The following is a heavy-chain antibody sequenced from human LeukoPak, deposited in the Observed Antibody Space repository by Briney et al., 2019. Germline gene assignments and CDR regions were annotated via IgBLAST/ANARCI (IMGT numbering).Heavy chain of an antibody. J-gene: IGHJ5*02. CDR3: ARGGLSYYDILTGRNWFDP. CDR2: IYYSGST. V-gene: IGHV4-39*07. D-gene: IGHD3-9*01. Sequence: PSETLSLTCTVSGGSISSSSYYWGWIRQPPGKGLEWIGSIYYSGSTYYNPSLKSRVTISVDTSKNQFSLKLSSVTAADTAVYYCARGGLSYYDILTGRNWFDPWGQGTLVTVSS. CDR1: GGSISSSSYY.